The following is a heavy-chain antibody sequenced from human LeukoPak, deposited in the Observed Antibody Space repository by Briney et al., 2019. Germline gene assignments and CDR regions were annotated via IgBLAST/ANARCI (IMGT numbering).Heavy chain of an antibody. V-gene: IGHV4-34*01. D-gene: IGHD3-22*01. CDR3: ARGGPRITMIVVPMDV. J-gene: IGHJ6*03. CDR2: INHSGST. CDR1: GGSFSGYY. Sequence: SETLSLTCAVYGGSFSGYYGSWIRQPPGKGLEWIGEINHSGSTNYNPSLTSRVTISVDTSKNQFSLKLSSVTAADTAVYYCARGGPRITMIVVPMDVWGKGTTVTVSS.